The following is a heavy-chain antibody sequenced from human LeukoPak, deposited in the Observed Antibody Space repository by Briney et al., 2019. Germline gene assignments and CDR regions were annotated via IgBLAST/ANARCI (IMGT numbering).Heavy chain of an antibody. CDR3: AKVLGHDSDGYYYYGLHV. Sequence: PVGSLRLSCAASGFTFSNFPMTWVRRAPGKGLQSFASISGSGADTYYTDSVKGRFTISRDNLNNTVYLQMNSLRAEDTAVYYCAKVLGHDSDGYYYYGLHVWGQGTTVTVSS. J-gene: IGHJ6*02. D-gene: IGHD3-22*01. CDR1: GFTFSNFP. V-gene: IGHV3-23*01. CDR2: ISGSGADT.